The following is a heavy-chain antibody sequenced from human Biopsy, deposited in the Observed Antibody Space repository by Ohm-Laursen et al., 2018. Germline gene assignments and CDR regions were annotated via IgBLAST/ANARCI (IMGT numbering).Heavy chain of an antibody. Sequence: SETLSLTCAVYVGSFSGYYWTWIRQPPGKGLEWIGELNHSGSTNYNPSIKGRVSISVDTSKNQFSLKLYSVTAADTAVYYCARAGTAINGNSLGFDPWGQGTLVTVSS. CDR1: VGSFSGYY. CDR3: ARAGTAINGNSLGFDP. CDR2: LNHSGST. J-gene: IGHJ5*02. V-gene: IGHV4-34*01. D-gene: IGHD1-20*01.